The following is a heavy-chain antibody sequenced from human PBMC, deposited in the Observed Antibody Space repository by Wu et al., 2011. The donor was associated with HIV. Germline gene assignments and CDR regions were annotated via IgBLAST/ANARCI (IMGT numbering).Heavy chain of an antibody. CDR1: GNTFGSYD. V-gene: IGHV1-8*02. CDR3: ARDNSYDLKGGAFDI. J-gene: IGHJ3*02. D-gene: IGHD5-18*01. Sequence: QVQLVQSGAEVKKPGASVKVSCKTSGNTFGSYDFNWVRQASGQGLEWMGWINPNSGNTGYAQKFQGRVTMTRNTSISTAYMELSSLRSEDTAVYYCARDNSYDLKGGAFDIWGQGTMVTVSS. CDR2: INPNSGNT.